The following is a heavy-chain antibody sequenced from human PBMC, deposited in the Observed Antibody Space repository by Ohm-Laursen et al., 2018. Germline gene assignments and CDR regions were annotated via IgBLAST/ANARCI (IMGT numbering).Heavy chain of an antibody. J-gene: IGHJ4*02. Sequence: ASVKVSCNVSGYTLTELSMHWVRQAPGKGLEWMGGFDPEDGETIYAQKFQGRVTMTRDTSTSTVYMELSSLRSEDTAVYYCARPQTQESGYDLSYWGQGTLVTVSS. V-gene: IGHV1-24*01. CDR2: FDPEDGET. CDR1: GYTLTELS. CDR3: ARPQTQESGYDLSY. D-gene: IGHD5-12*01.